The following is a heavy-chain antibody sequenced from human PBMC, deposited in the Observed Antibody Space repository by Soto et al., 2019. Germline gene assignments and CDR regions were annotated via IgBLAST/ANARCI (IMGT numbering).Heavy chain of an antibody. Sequence: QVQLVQSGAEVKKPGSSVKVSCKASGGTFSSYAISWVRQAPGQGLEWMGGIIPIFGTANYAQKFQGRVTXXAXEXXSTAYMELSSLRSEDTAVYYCARDKEEDDSSGYDRWGQGTMVTVSS. V-gene: IGHV1-69*12. D-gene: IGHD3-22*01. CDR1: GGTFSSYA. CDR2: IIPIFGTA. CDR3: ARDKEEDDSSGYDR. J-gene: IGHJ3*01.